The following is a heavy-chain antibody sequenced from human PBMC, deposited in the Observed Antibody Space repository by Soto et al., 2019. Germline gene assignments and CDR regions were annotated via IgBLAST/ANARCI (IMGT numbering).Heavy chain of an antibody. D-gene: IGHD3-3*02. CDR1: GGSINNYY. CDR2: VFTTGTT. J-gene: IGHJ5*02. CDR3: ARDFNSIFDDFADMRWNFDP. V-gene: IGHV4-4*07. Sequence: SETLSLTCSVTGGSINNYYWSWVRQSAGKGLEWIGRVFTTGTTDYNPSLKGRVAISVDTSKNQFSLSLRSVTAADTAIYYCARDFNSIFDDFADMRWNFDPWGQGTLVTVSS.